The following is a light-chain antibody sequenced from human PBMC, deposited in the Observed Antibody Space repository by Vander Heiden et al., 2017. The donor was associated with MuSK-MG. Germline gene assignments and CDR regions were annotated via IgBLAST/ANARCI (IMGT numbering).Light chain of an antibody. V-gene: IGKV3-11*01. Sequence: IVLTQSPATLSLSPGERATLSCRASQSVSRYLAWYQQKPGQAPRLLIYDASNRATGIPARFSGSGYGTDFTLTISSLEPEDFAVYYCQQRSNGHPRGLTFGGRTKVEIK. CDR3: QQRSNGHPRGLT. CDR2: DAS. J-gene: IGKJ4*01. CDR1: QSVSRY.